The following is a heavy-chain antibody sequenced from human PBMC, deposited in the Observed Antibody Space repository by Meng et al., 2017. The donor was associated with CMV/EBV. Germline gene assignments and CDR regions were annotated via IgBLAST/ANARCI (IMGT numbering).Heavy chain of an antibody. V-gene: IGHV4-34*01. CDR3: ARGGVEMATIGYYFDY. D-gene: IGHD5-24*01. Sequence: QWAGGRLKPSGPLSLTWAVYGGAFGGSYWSWIRQPPGKGLEWIGEINHSGSTNYNPSLKSRVTISVDTSKNQFSLKLSSVTAADTAVYYCARGGVEMATIGYYFDYWGQGTLVTVSS. CDR2: INHSGST. CDR1: GGAFGGSY. J-gene: IGHJ4*02.